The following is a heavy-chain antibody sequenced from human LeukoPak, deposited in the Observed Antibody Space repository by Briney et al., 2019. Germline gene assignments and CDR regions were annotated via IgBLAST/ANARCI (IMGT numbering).Heavy chain of an antibody. D-gene: IGHD6-13*01. CDR3: ARDPAEYSSSWTHKFDY. J-gene: IGHJ4*02. CDR2: ISYDGSDK. CDR1: GFTFSSYG. Sequence: PGGSLRLSCAASGFTFSSYGMHWVRQAPGKGLEWVALISYDGSDKGYADSVKGRFTISRDNSKNTLYLQMNSLRAEDTAVYYCARDPAEYSSSWTHKFDYWGQGTLVTVSS. V-gene: IGHV3-30*03.